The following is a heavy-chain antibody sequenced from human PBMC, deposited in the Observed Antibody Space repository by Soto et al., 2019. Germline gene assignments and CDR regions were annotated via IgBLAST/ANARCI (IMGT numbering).Heavy chain of an antibody. CDR3: ARGPYYDFWSGGYYFDY. Sequence: SLRLSCAASGFTFSSYAMHWVRQAPGKGLGWVAVISYDGSNKYYADSVKGRFTISRDNSKNTLYLQMNSLRAEDTAVYYCARGPYYDFWSGGYYFDYWGQGTLVTVSS. V-gene: IGHV3-30-3*01. CDR1: GFTFSSYA. CDR2: ISYDGSNK. J-gene: IGHJ4*02. D-gene: IGHD3-3*01.